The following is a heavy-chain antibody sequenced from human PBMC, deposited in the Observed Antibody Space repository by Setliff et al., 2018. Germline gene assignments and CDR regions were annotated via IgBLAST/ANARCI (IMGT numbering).Heavy chain of an antibody. J-gene: IGHJ4*02. V-gene: IGHV4-59*01. D-gene: IGHD3-10*01. CDR1: GDSMSFSY. Sequence: NPSETLSLTCSVSGDSMSFSYRSWIRQPPGKGLEWIGYIYYSGSTDSHPSLKSRVSISIDTSKNQFSLNVRSVTAADTAIYYCAKGRGEMDSWGQGILVTVSS. CDR3: AKGRGEMDS. CDR2: IYYSGST.